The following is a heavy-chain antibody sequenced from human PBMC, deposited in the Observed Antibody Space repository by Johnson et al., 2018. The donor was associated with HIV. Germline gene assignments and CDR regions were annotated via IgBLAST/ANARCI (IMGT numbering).Heavy chain of an antibody. V-gene: IGHV3-30*18. Sequence: QVQLVESGGGVVQPGRSLRLSCAASGFTFSSYGMHWVRQAPGKGLEWVAVISSNGSNKYYADSVKGRFTISRDNSKNTLYLQMGSLRAEDTAVYYCAKDRLVYSISPDAFDIWGQGTMVTVSS. J-gene: IGHJ3*02. CDR3: AKDRLVYSISPDAFDI. CDR1: GFTFSSYG. D-gene: IGHD6-6*01. CDR2: ISSNGSNK.